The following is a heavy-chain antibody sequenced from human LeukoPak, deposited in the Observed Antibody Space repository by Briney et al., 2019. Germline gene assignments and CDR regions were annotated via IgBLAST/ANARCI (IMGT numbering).Heavy chain of an antibody. V-gene: IGHV4-59*01. D-gene: IGHD3-16*01. Sequence: SETLSLTCTVSGGSISSYYWGWIRQPPGKGLEWIGSTHYSGSTNYNPSLKSRVTISVDTSKNQFTLKLSSVTAADTAVYYCARGRYGWLPFDYWGQGTLVTVSS. CDR2: THYSGST. CDR1: GGSISSYY. CDR3: ARGRYGWLPFDY. J-gene: IGHJ4*02.